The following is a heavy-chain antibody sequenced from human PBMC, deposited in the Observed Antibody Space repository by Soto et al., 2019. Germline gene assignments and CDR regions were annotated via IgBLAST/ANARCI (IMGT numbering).Heavy chain of an antibody. J-gene: IGHJ5*02. CDR3: ARRYCSSTSCYGGWFDP. CDR2: IYYSGST. CDR1: GGSISSGDYY. Sequence: TSETLSLTCTVSGGSISSGDYYWGWIRQPPGKGLEWIGSIYYSGSTYYNPSLKSRVTISVDTSKNQFSLKLSSVTAADTAVYYCARRYCSSTSCYGGWFDPWGQGTLVTVSS. V-gene: IGHV4-39*01. D-gene: IGHD2-2*01.